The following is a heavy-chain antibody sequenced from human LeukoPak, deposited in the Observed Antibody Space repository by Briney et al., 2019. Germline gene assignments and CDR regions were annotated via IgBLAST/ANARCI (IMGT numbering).Heavy chain of an antibody. Sequence: PGRSLRLSCAASGFTFDDYAMHWVRQAPGKGLEWVSGISWNGGSTGYADSVKGRFTISRDNAKNSLYLQMNSLRAEDTALYYCAKGLRTNRVVAGTDYWGQGTLVTVSS. CDR2: ISWNGGST. CDR3: AKGLRTNRVVAGTDY. D-gene: IGHD6-19*01. CDR1: GFTFDDYA. J-gene: IGHJ4*02. V-gene: IGHV3-9*01.